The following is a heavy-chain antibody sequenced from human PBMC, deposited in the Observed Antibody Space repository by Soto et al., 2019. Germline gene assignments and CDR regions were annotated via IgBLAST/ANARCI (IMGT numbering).Heavy chain of an antibody. V-gene: IGHV3-48*01. D-gene: IGHD3-22*01. CDR2: ISGSSTTI. Sequence: EVQLVESGGGLVQPGGSLRPSCAASGFTFSSYSMNWVRQAPGKGLEWVSYISGSSTTIYYADSVKGRFTISRDNAKNSLYLQMNSLRAEDTAVYYCARDGYDSSGYSSSLDYWGQGTLVTVSS. CDR1: GFTFSSYS. J-gene: IGHJ4*02. CDR3: ARDGYDSSGYSSSLDY.